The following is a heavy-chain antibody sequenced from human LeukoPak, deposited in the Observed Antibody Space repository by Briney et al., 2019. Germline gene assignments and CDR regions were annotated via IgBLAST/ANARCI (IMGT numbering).Heavy chain of an antibody. CDR3: TTYYYGSGSFYLSDS. CDR2: IKSKTSGGTA. CDR1: GFTFTDAL. Sequence: GGSLRLSCAASGFTFTDALMSWVRQAPGKGLEWVGRIKSKTSGGTADYAAPVKGRFTISRDDSKNTVYLQMNGLKTEDTAVYYCTTYYYGSGSFYLSDSWSQGTLVTISS. J-gene: IGHJ5*02. V-gene: IGHV3-15*01. D-gene: IGHD3-10*01.